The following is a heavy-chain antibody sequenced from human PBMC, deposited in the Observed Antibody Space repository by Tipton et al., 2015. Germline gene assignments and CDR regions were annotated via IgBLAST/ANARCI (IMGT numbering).Heavy chain of an antibody. J-gene: IGHJ4*02. Sequence: QLVQSGAEVKKPGASVRVSCKASGYSFTSYAVHWVRQAPGQRLEWMGWINVSNGNTKSSEQLQDRVTITRDTLTSTAYMELSSLKSEDTAVYHCARGGFGQQLVDYFDFWGQGTLVTVSS. CDR3: ARGGFGQQLVDYFDF. D-gene: IGHD6-13*01. CDR1: GYSFTSYA. V-gene: IGHV1-3*01. CDR2: INVSNGNT.